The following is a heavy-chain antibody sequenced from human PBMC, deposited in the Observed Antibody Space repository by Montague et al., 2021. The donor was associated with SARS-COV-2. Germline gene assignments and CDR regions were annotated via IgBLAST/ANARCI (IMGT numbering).Heavy chain of an antibody. CDR1: GGSFSGYY. CDR3: ARGPVDGNCSGGSCYSRYYYGMDV. V-gene: IGHV4-34*01. D-gene: IGHD2-15*01. CDR2: INHSGST. J-gene: IGHJ6*02. Sequence: SETLSLTCAVYGGSFSGYYWSWIRQPPGKGLGWIGEINHSGSTNYNPSLKSRVTISVDTSKNQFSLRLSSVTAADTAVYYCARGPVDGNCSGGSCYSRYYYGMDVWGQGTTVTVSS.